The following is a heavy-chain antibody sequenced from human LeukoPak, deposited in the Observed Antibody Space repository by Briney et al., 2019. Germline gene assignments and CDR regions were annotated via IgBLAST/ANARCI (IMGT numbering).Heavy chain of an antibody. Sequence: SETLSLTCTVSGGSISNSSYYWGWIRQPPGKGLEWIGSMYYSGSTYYNPSLKSRATISVDTSKNQFSLKLSSVTAADTAVYYCARARRDGYKYYFDYWGQGTLVTVSS. CDR1: GGSISNSSYY. CDR3: ARARRDGYKYYFDY. J-gene: IGHJ4*02. CDR2: MYYSGST. D-gene: IGHD5-24*01. V-gene: IGHV4-39*01.